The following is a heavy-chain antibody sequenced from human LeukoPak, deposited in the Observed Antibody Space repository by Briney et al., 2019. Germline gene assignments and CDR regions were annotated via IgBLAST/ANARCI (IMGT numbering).Heavy chain of an antibody. V-gene: IGHV3-21*01. CDR3: ARDPNDY. CDR2: ISSSSSYI. CDR1: GFTFSSYS. Sequence: GALRLSCAASGFTFSSYSMNWVRQAPGKGLEWVSSISSSSSYIYYADSVKDRFTISRDNAKNSLYLQMNSLRAEDTAVYYCARDPNDYWGQGTLVTVSS. J-gene: IGHJ4*02.